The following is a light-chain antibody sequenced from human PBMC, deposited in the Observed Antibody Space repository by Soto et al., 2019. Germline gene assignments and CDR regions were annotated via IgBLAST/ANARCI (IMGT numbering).Light chain of an antibody. CDR2: GDN. Sequence: QSVLTQTPSVSGAPGQKITMSCTGSSSNIGAGYDVHWYQQVPGAAPRLLIYGDNSRPSGVPDRFSASKSGASASLAITGLQGEDEANYYCCLYLGGTSVFGGGTQMTVL. CDR3: CLYLGGTSV. CDR1: SSNIGAGYD. V-gene: IGLV1-40*01. J-gene: IGLJ7*01.